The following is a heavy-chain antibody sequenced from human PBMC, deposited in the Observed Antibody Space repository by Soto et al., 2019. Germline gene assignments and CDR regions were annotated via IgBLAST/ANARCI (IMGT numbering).Heavy chain of an antibody. CDR1: GYSFTSYW. CDR3: ASRPIAAAGTNAFDI. J-gene: IGHJ3*02. D-gene: IGHD6-13*01. CDR2: IDPSDSYT. Sequence: SGESLKISCKGSGYSFTSYWISWVRQMPGKGLEWMGRIDPSDSYTNYSPSFQGHVTISADKSISTAYLQWSSLKASDTAMYYCASRPIAAAGTNAFDIWGQGTMVTVSS. V-gene: IGHV5-10-1*01.